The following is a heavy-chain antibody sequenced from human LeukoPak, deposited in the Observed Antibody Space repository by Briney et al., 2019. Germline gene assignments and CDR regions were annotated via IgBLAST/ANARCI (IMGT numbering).Heavy chain of an antibody. V-gene: IGHV4-39*07. Sequence: SETLSLTCTVSGDSTSSDRYYGGWVRQPPGKGLEWIGNIYYSGSTYYNPSLKSRVTMSVDTSKNQFSLKLSSVTAADTAMYYCAGTNYDILTGYRGYYFDYWGQGTLVTVSS. CDR1: GDSTSSDRYY. CDR3: AGTNYDILTGYRGYYFDY. D-gene: IGHD3-9*01. J-gene: IGHJ4*02. CDR2: IYYSGST.